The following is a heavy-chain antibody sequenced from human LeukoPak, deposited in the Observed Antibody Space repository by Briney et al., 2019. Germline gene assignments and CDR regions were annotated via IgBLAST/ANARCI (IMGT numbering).Heavy chain of an antibody. J-gene: IGHJ3*02. CDR1: GFTFSSYA. CDR2: ISGSGGST. V-gene: IGHV3-23*01. CDR3: AKDRRWWLRPGAFDI. Sequence: GGSLRLSCAASGFTFSSYAMSWVRQAPGKGLEWVSAISGSGGSTYYADSVKSRSTISRDNSKNTLYLQMNSLRAEDTAVYYCAKDRRWWLRPGAFDIWGQGTMVTVSS. D-gene: IGHD5-12*01.